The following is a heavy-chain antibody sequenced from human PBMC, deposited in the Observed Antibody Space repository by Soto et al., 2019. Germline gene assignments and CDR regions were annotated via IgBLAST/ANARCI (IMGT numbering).Heavy chain of an antibody. CDR3: ARPKTGGHAFDI. V-gene: IGHV1-69*13. CDR2: IIPIFGTA. J-gene: IGHJ3*02. CDR1: GGTFSSYA. Sequence: SVNVSCKASGGTFSSYAISWVRQAPGQGLEWMGGIIPIFGTANYAQKLQGRVTITADASTSTAYMELSSLRSEDTAVYYCARPKTGGHAFDIWGQGTMVTVAS.